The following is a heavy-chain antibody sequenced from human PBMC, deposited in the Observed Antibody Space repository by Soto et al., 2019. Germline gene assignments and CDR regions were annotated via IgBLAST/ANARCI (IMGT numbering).Heavy chain of an antibody. J-gene: IGHJ4*02. D-gene: IGHD6-13*01. V-gene: IGHV3-53*02. Sequence: EVQLVETGGGLIQPGGSLRLSCAASGFTVSSNYMSWVRQAPGKGLEWVSVIYSGGSTYYADSVKGRFTISRDNSKNTLYRQMNSLRAEDAAVYYCARDGAAACLFDYWGQGTPVTVSS. CDR2: IYSGGST. CDR3: ARDGAAACLFDY. CDR1: GFTVSSNY.